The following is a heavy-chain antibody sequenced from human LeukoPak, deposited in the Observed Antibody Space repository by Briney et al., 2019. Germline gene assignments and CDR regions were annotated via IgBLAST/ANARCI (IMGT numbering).Heavy chain of an antibody. D-gene: IGHD6-13*01. CDR1: GYSISSGYY. CDR2: IYHSGST. V-gene: IGHV4-38-2*02. Sequence: SETLSLTCTVSGYSISSGYYWGWIRQPPGKGLEWIGEIYHSGSTNYNPSLKSRVTISVDKSKNQFSLKLSSVTAADTAVYYCARDSYSSSWYVRFDYWGQGTLVTVSS. J-gene: IGHJ4*02. CDR3: ARDSYSSSWYVRFDY.